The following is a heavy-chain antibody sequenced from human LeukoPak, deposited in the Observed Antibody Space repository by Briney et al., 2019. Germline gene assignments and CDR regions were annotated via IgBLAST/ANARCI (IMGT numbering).Heavy chain of an antibody. Sequence: GGSLRLSCEASGFTFSAYAMTWVRQAPGQGLEWVSSIGSDNNPIYSESVKGRFAISRDNSKSMLFLQLNSLRAEDTALYYCARALHYYVAMDVWGQGTTVTVSS. CDR1: GFTFSAYA. CDR3: ARALHYYVAMDV. J-gene: IGHJ6*02. V-gene: IGHV3-23*05. CDR2: IGSDNNP. D-gene: IGHD3-10*02.